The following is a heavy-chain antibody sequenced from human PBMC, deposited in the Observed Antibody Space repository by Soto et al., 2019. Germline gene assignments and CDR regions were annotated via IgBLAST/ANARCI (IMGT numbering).Heavy chain of an antibody. CDR2: ISGSGGST. CDR1: GFTFSSYA. V-gene: IGHV3-23*01. J-gene: IGHJ4*02. D-gene: IGHD1-26*01. CDR3: VKGGELLDY. Sequence: EVQLLESGGGLVQPGGSLRLSCAASGFTFSSYAMSWVLQAPGKGLECVSAISGSGGSTYYADSVKGRFTISRDNSKNTLYLQMNRRRAEDTAVYYSVKGGELLDYWGQGTLVTVSS.